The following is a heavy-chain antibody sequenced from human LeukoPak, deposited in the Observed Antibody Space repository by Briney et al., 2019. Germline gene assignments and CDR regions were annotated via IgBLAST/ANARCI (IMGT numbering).Heavy chain of an antibody. Sequence: GGSLRLSCAASGFAVSNIYMSWVRQAPGKGLEWVSVIYSGGSTYYADSVKGRFTISRDNSRNTLYLHMNSLRVEDTAMYHCARDGYYGSGSYWGQGTLVTVSS. J-gene: IGHJ4*02. CDR2: IYSGGST. D-gene: IGHD3-10*01. CDR1: GFAVSNIY. CDR3: ARDGYYGSGSY. V-gene: IGHV3-53*01.